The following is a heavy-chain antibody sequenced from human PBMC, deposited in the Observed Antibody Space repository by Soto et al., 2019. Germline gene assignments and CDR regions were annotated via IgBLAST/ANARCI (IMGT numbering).Heavy chain of an antibody. Sequence: SETLSLTCPVSGGSISSGGYYWSWIRQHPGKGLEWIGYIYYSGSTYYNPSLKSRVTISVDTSKNQFSLKLSSVTAADTAVYYCAREVVVIAIPGPFDYWGQGTLVTVSS. CDR2: IYYSGST. J-gene: IGHJ4*02. V-gene: IGHV4-31*03. CDR1: GGSISSGGYY. D-gene: IGHD2-21*01. CDR3: AREVVVIAIPGPFDY.